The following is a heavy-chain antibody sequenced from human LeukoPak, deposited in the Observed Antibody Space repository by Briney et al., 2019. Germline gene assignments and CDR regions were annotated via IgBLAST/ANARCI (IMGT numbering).Heavy chain of an antibody. Sequence: GGSLRLSCSASGFTFSSYAMHWVRQAPGKGLEYVSAISSNGGSTYYADSVRGRFTISRDNSKNTLYVQMNSLRDEDTAVYYCARDEIAVAGMPELDYWGQGTLVTVSS. J-gene: IGHJ4*02. V-gene: IGHV3-64*04. CDR2: ISSNGGST. CDR1: GFTFSSYA. D-gene: IGHD6-19*01. CDR3: ARDEIAVAGMPELDY.